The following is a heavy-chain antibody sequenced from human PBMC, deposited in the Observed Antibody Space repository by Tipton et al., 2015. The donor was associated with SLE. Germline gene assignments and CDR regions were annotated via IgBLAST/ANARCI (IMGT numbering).Heavy chain of an antibody. Sequence: TLSLTCSVSGGSITNSNYFWGWIRQPPGKGLEWIGNIHHSGRTYYNPSLNSRPTMSVDTSNNQLSLRLSSVTAADTAVYYCARVWGTGSRGVDYWGQGTLVTVSS. D-gene: IGHD2-2*01. CDR3: ARVWGTGSRGVDY. CDR1: GGSITNSNYF. V-gene: IGHV4-39*07. J-gene: IGHJ4*02. CDR2: IHHSGRT.